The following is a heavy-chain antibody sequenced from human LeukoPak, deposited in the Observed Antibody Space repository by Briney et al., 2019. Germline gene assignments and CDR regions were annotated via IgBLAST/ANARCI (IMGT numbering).Heavy chain of an antibody. CDR3: GGSMVRGIILCAFDI. CDR1: GFTFSSNA. J-gene: IGHJ3*02. D-gene: IGHD3-10*01. Sequence: GGSLRLSCAASGFTFSSNAISWVRQPPGKGLKWASGISGNGASTYYAHSVKGRFTISRDISKNTLYLQMNSLRAEDTAVYFCGGSMVRGIILCAFDIWGQGTMVTVSS. V-gene: IGHV3-23*01. CDR2: ISGNGAST.